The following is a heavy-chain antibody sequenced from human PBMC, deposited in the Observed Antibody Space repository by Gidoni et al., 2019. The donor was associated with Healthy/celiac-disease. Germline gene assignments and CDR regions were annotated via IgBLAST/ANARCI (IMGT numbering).Heavy chain of an antibody. CDR2: INPNSGGT. CDR1: GYTFPGYY. J-gene: IGHJ3*02. D-gene: IGHD2-8*02. Sequence: QVQLVQSGAEVKKPGASVKVSCKASGYTFPGYYMHWVRQAPGQGLEWMGWINPNSGGTNYAQKFQGRVTMTRDTSISTAYMELSRLRSDDTAVYYCARDREDIVLVVYAPDAFDIWGQGTMVTVSS. V-gene: IGHV1-2*02. CDR3: ARDREDIVLVVYAPDAFDI.